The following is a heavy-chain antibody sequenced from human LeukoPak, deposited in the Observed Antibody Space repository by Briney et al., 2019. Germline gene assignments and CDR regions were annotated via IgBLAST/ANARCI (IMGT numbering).Heavy chain of an antibody. D-gene: IGHD3/OR15-3a*01. CDR1: GFTISSNY. Sequence: PGGSLRLSCAASGFTISSNYMSWVRQAPGKGLEGVSVIYNDGTTYYADSVKGRFTISRDNSKNTVYLQMNSLRAEDTAVYYCANLDGRGNIPWGQGPLVMVSS. CDR3: ANLDGRGNIP. V-gene: IGHV3-66*01. J-gene: IGHJ5*02. CDR2: IYNDGTT.